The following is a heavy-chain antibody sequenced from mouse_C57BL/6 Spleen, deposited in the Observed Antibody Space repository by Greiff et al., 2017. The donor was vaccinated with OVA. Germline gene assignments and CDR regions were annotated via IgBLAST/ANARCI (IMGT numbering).Heavy chain of an antibody. CDR2: IWSGGST. CDR1: GFSLTSYG. V-gene: IGHV2-2*01. J-gene: IGHJ4*01. Sequence: QVQLKESRPGLVQPSQSLSITCTVSGFSLTSYGVHWVRQSPGKGLEWLGVIWSGGSTAYNAAFISRLSISKDNSKSQVFFKMNSLQADDTAIYYCASYYTYAMDYWGQGTSVTVSS. D-gene: IGHD2-12*01. CDR3: ASYYTYAMDY.